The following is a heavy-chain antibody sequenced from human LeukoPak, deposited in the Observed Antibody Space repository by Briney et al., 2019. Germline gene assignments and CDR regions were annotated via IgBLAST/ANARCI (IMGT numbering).Heavy chain of an antibody. CDR2: IYISGST. Sequence: SETLSLTCTVSGGSISGYYWSWIRQPAGEGLEWIGRIYISGSTKYNPFLHSRVTMSVDTSKNQFSLKLSSVTAADTAVYYCARDMGYYDSSGYHSYGVDVWGPGTTVTVSS. J-gene: IGHJ6*02. V-gene: IGHV4-4*07. CDR1: GGSISGYY. CDR3: ARDMGYYDSSGYHSYGVDV. D-gene: IGHD3-22*01.